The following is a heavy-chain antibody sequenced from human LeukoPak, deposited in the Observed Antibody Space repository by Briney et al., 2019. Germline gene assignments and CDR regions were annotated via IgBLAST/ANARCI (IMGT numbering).Heavy chain of an antibody. CDR2: IYYSGST. Sequence: SETLSLTCTVSGGSISSGGYYWSWIRQHPGKGLEWIGYIYYSGSTYYNPSLKSRVTISVDTSKNQFSLKLSSVTAADTAVYYCVRDLPIYGMDVWGQGTTVTVSS. J-gene: IGHJ6*02. CDR3: VRDLPIYGMDV. CDR1: GGSISSGGYY. V-gene: IGHV4-31*03.